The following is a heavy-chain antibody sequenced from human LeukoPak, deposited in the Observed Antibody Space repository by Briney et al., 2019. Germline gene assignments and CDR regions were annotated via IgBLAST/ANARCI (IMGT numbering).Heavy chain of an antibody. CDR1: GFTVSSNY. D-gene: IGHD5-18*01. J-gene: IGHJ4*02. CDR3: AKGWIQLWLMVY. Sequence: PGGSLRLSCAVSGFTVSSNYMSWVRQPPGKGLEWVSVIYSGGSTYYADSVKGRFTISRHDSRDTLYLQMNSLRAEDTAVYYCAKGWIQLWLMVYWGQGTLVTVSS. CDR2: IYSGGST. V-gene: IGHV3-53*01.